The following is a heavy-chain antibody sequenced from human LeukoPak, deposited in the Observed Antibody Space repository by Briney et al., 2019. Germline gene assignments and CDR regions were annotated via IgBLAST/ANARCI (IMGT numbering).Heavy chain of an antibody. Sequence: PGGSLRLSCAASGFTFSSYWMSWVRQAPGKGLEWVANIKQDGSEKYYVDSVKGRFTISRDNAKNSLYLQMNSLGAEDTAVYYCARVTQYSSSWEGYYYYMDVWGKGTTVTVSS. CDR2: IKQDGSEK. CDR1: GFTFSSYW. V-gene: IGHV3-7*01. J-gene: IGHJ6*03. CDR3: ARVTQYSSSWEGYYYYMDV. D-gene: IGHD6-13*01.